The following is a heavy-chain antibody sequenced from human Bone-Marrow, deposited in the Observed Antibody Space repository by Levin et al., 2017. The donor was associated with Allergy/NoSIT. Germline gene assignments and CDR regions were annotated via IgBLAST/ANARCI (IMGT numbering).Heavy chain of an antibody. D-gene: IGHD3-22*01. J-gene: IGHJ4*02. CDR3: AIARLNYDSSGYYSPHPYFDY. V-gene: IGHV1-24*01. CDR1: GYTLTELS. CDR2: FDPEDGET. Sequence: ASVKVSCKVSGYTLTELSMHWVRQAPGKGLEWMGGFDPEDGETIYAQKFQGRVTMTEDTSTDTAYMELSSLRSEDTAVYYCAIARLNYDSSGYYSPHPYFDYWGQGTLVTVSS.